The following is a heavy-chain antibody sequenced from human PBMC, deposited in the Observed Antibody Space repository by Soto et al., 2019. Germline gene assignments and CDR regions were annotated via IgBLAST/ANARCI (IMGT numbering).Heavy chain of an antibody. D-gene: IGHD3-22*01. Sequence: SETLSLTCAVYGGSLSGYYWSWIRQPPGKGLEWIWEINHSASTNYNPSLKSRVTISVDTSKNQFSLKLSSVTAADTAVYYCARGRTIPRGSYYDSSGYYYASWGQGTLVTVSS. V-gene: IGHV4-34*01. J-gene: IGHJ5*02. CDR3: ARGRTIPRGSYYDSSGYYYAS. CDR2: INHSAST. CDR1: GGSLSGYY.